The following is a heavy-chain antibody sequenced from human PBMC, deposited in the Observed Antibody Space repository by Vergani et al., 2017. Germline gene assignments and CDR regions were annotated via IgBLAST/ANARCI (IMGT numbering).Heavy chain of an antibody. CDR3: ARGAFIAAAGYYYYYGMDV. CDR1: GGTFSSYA. V-gene: IGHV1-69*01. Sequence: QVQLVQSGAEVNKPGSSVKVSCKASGGTFSSYAISWVRQAPGQGLEWMGGIIPIFGTANYAQKFQGRVTITADESTSTAYMELSSLRSEDTAVYYCARGAFIAAAGYYYYYGMDVWGQGTTVTVSS. CDR2: IIPIFGTA. D-gene: IGHD6-13*01. J-gene: IGHJ6*02.